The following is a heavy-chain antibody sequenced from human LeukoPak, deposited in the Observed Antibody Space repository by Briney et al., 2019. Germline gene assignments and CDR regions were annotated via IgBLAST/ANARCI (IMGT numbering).Heavy chain of an antibody. J-gene: IGHJ5*02. CDR2: IYHRGST. CDR1: GYSISSGYY. V-gene: IGHV4-38-2*02. D-gene: IGHD3-22*01. Sequence: SETLSLTCTVSGYSISSGYYWGWIRQPPGKGLEWIGSIYHRGSTYYNPSLKSRVTISVDTSKNQFSLKLSSVTAADTAVYYCARADRDSSGYYYVGWFDPWGQGTLVTVSS. CDR3: ARADRDSSGYYYVGWFDP.